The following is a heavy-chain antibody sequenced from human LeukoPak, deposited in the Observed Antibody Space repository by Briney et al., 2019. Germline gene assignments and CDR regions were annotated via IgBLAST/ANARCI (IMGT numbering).Heavy chain of an antibody. CDR2: INHSGSA. V-gene: IGHV4-34*01. CDR1: GGSFSGYY. Sequence: KPSETLSLTCAVYGGSFSGYYWSWIRQPPGKGLEWIGEINHSGSANYNPSLKSRVTISVDTSKNQFSLKLSSVTAADTAVYYCARRITMVRGVIIYYYYYYMDVWGKGTTVTISS. D-gene: IGHD3-10*01. CDR3: ARRITMVRGVIIYYYYYYMDV. J-gene: IGHJ6*03.